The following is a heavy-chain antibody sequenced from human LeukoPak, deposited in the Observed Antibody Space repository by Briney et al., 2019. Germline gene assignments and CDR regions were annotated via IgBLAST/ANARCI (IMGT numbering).Heavy chain of an antibody. CDR2: IYYSGST. CDR1: GGSISSGGYY. V-gene: IGHV4-31*03. D-gene: IGHD4-17*01. Sequence: PSETLSLTCTVSGGSISSGGYYWSWIRQHPGKGLEWIGYIYYSGSTYYNPSLKSRATISVDTSKNQFSLKLSSVTAADTAVYYCARDLRDWFDPWGQGTLVTVSS. CDR3: ARDLRDWFDP. J-gene: IGHJ5*02.